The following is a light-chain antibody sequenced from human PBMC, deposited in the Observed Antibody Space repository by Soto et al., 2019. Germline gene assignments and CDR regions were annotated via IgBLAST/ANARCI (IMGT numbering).Light chain of an antibody. J-gene: IGLJ2*01. CDR1: SSKIGSNT. CDR3: AAWDDSLNVL. V-gene: IGLV1-44*01. CDR2: INN. Sequence: QSVLTQPPSASGTPGQRVTISCSGSSSKIGSNTVNWYQQLPGTAPKLLIYINNQRPSGVPDRFSGSKSGTSASLAISGLQSEDEADYYCAAWDDSLNVLFGGGTKVTVL.